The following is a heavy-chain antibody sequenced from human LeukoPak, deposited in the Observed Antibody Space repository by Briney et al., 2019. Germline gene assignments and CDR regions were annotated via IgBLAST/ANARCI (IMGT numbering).Heavy chain of an antibody. CDR2: IIPIFGTA. J-gene: IGHJ6*02. CDR3: ARPLYCSSTSCYGDYYGMDV. D-gene: IGHD2-2*01. CDR1: GGTFISYA. Sequence: ASVKVSCKASGGTFISYAISWVRQAPGQGLEWMGGIIPIFGTANYAQKFQGRVTITADESTSTAYMELSSLRSEDTAVYYCARPLYCSSTSCYGDYYGMDVWGQGTTVTVSS. V-gene: IGHV1-69*13.